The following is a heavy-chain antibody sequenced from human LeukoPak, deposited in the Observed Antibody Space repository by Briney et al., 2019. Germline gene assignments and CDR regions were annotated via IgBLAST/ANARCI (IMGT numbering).Heavy chain of an antibody. J-gene: IGHJ4*02. V-gene: IGHV4-59*08. Sequence: SETLSLTCTVSGGSISSYYWSWIRQPPGKGLEWIGYIYYSGSTNYNPSLKSRVTISVDTSKNQFSLKLSSVTAADTAVYYCARVSVYSSSWPDDYWGQGTLVTVSS. CDR1: GGSISSYY. CDR2: IYYSGST. D-gene: IGHD6-13*01. CDR3: ARVSVYSSSWPDDY.